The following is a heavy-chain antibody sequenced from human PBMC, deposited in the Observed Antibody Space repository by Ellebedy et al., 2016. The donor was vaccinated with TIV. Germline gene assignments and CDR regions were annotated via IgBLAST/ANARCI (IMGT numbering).Heavy chain of an antibody. CDR3: ARDALSSGYDAFDI. CDR1: GFTFGNYW. Sequence: GESLKISCAASGFTFGNYWMNWVRQAPGKGLEWVANIKQDGTETNYVDSVKGRFTISRDNAKNSVSLQMNSLRAEDTAVYYCARDALSSGYDAFDIWGQGTMVTVSS. J-gene: IGHJ3*02. D-gene: IGHD3-10*01. V-gene: IGHV3-7*01. CDR2: IKQDGTET.